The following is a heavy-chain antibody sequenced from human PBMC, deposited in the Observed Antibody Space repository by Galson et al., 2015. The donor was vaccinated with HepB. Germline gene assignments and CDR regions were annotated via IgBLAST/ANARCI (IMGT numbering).Heavy chain of an antibody. D-gene: IGHD3-10*01. CDR2: IYGGFNT. CDR3: ARDRLYASGSSNSIYYYSYAMDV. CDR1: AFTVSSNY. Sequence: SLRLSCAASAFTVSSNYMNWVRQAPGKGLEWVSVIYGGFNTYYADSVKGRFTISRDNSKNTLYLQMSSLRAEDTAVYYCARDRLYASGSSNSIYYYSYAMDVWGQGTTVTVSS. V-gene: IGHV3-66*01. J-gene: IGHJ6*02.